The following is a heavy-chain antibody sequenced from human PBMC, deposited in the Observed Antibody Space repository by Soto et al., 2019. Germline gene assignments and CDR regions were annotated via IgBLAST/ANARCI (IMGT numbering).Heavy chain of an antibody. J-gene: IGHJ6*02. CDR1: GGSITNSY. D-gene: IGHD3-16*01. Sequence: SETLSLTCTVSGGSITNSYCSWIRQPAGKGLEWIGHIYSSGSAYYNPSLKSRVTMSADMSKSQFSLRLSSVTAADTAVYYCVRGRHMSELNVGGYYYYSMDVCGQRTTVTVSS. CDR3: VRGRHMSELNVGGYYYYSMDV. V-gene: IGHV4-4*07. CDR2: IYSSGSA.